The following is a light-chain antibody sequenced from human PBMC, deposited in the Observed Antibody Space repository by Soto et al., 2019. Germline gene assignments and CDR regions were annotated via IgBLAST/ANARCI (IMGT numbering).Light chain of an antibody. CDR2: EVT. V-gene: IGLV2-8*01. Sequence: QSVLTQPPSASGSPGQSLTISCTGTSSDVGGYNYVSWYQQHPGKAPRLMIYEVTKRPSDIPDRFSGSKSGSTASLTVSGLQDEDEADYYCSSYAGTNTYVFGTGTKLTVL. J-gene: IGLJ1*01. CDR3: SSYAGTNTYV. CDR1: SSDVGGYNY.